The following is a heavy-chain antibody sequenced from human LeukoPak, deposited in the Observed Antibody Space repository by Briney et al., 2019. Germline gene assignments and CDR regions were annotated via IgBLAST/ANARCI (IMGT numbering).Heavy chain of an antibody. CDR3: ASSGSGSYYSYGMDV. CDR2: ISSSSSYI. J-gene: IGHJ6*02. CDR1: GFTFSSYS. Sequence: PGRSLRLSCAASGFTFSSYSMNWVRQAPGKGLEWVSSISSSSSYIYYADSVKGRFTISRDNAKNSLYLQMNSLRAEDTAVYYCASSGSGSYYSYGMDVWGQGTTVTVSS. D-gene: IGHD3-10*01. V-gene: IGHV3-21*01.